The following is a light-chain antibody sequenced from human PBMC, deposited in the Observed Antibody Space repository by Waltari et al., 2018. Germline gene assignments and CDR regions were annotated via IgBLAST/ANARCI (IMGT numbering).Light chain of an antibody. CDR1: QNISTY. V-gene: IGKV1-39*01. CDR2: AAS. Sequence: TCRESQNISTYLNWYQKKPGKDPELLIYAASNLQSGFPSRLRGSGSGTDFTLTISSLQPEDIATFYCQQSYGAPYTFGQGTKLEI. J-gene: IGKJ2*01. CDR3: QQSYGAPYT.